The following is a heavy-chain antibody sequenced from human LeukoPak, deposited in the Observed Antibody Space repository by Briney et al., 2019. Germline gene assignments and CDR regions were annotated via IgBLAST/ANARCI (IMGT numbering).Heavy chain of an antibody. J-gene: IGHJ4*02. D-gene: IGHD1-26*01. CDR1: GYTFTGYY. Sequence: ASVKVSCKASGYTFTGYYMHWVRQAPGQGLEWMGWINPNSGGTNYAQKFQGRVTITRNTSISTAYMELSSLRSEDTAVYYCARGGSYSKREYFDYWGQGTLVTVSS. CDR2: INPNSGGT. V-gene: IGHV1-2*02. CDR3: ARGGSYSKREYFDY.